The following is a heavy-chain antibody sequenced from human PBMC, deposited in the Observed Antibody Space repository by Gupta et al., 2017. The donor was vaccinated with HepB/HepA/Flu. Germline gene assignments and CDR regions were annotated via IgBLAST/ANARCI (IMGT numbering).Heavy chain of an antibody. Sequence: EVQLVESGGDLVQLGGSLTLSCAASGFIFSNYWMSWVRQPPGKGLEWVANINQDGREKVYVDSVKGRFTVSRDIAKKSLYLQMNSLRADDTAVYYCAKIRGYGGNAGVSYFDDWGQGTLVTVSS. CDR2: INQDGREK. V-gene: IGHV3-7*01. D-gene: IGHD4-23*01. CDR3: AKIRGYGGNAGVSYFDD. J-gene: IGHJ4*02. CDR1: GFIFSNYW.